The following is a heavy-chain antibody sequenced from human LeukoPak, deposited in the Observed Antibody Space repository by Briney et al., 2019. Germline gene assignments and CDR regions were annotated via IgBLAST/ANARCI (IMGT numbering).Heavy chain of an antibody. Sequence: PSETLSLTCAVSGGSISSGGYSWSWIRQPPGKGLEWIGYIYYSGSTYYNPSLKSRVTISVDTSKNHFSLKLSSVTAADTAVYYCARGGSYYDYWGQGTLVTVSS. V-gene: IGHV4-61*03. CDR1: GGSISSGGYS. CDR2: IYYSGST. CDR3: ARGGSYYDY. D-gene: IGHD1-26*01. J-gene: IGHJ4*02.